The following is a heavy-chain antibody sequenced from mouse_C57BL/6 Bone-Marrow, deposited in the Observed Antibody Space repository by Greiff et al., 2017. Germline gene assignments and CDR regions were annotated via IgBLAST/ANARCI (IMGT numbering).Heavy chain of an antibody. CDR2: IDPSASYT. V-gene: IGHV1-69*01. D-gene: IGHD1-1*01. CDR3: ARADYYYGSSYFYWYFDV. Sequence: VQLQQPGAELVMPGASVKLSCKASGYTFTSYWMHWVKQRPGQGLEWIGEIDPSASYTNYNQKFKGKSTLTVDKSSSTAYMQLSSLTSEDSAVYYCARADYYYGSSYFYWYFDVGGTGTTVTVSS. J-gene: IGHJ1*03. CDR1: GYTFTSYW.